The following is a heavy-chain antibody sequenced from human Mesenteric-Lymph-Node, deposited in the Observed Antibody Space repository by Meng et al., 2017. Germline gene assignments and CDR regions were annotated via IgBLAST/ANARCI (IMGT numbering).Heavy chain of an antibody. V-gene: IGHV3-7*01. Sequence: GGSLRPSCAASGFTFSSYWMSWVRQAPGKGLEWVANIKQDGSEKYYVDSVKGRFTISRDNAKNSLYLQMNSLRAEDTAVYYCARDGYSSGWYMNFDYWGQGTLVTVSS. CDR3: ARDGYSSGWYMNFDY. CDR2: IKQDGSEK. D-gene: IGHD6-19*01. CDR1: GFTFSSYW. J-gene: IGHJ4*02.